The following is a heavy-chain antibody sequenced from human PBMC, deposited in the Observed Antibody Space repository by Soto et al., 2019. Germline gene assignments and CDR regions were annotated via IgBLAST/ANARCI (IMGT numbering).Heavy chain of an antibody. CDR3: ARDRRWFGDADDYDAFDI. V-gene: IGHV4-59*01. Sequence: SETLSLTCTVSGGSISSYYWSWIRQPPGKGLEWIGYIYYSGSTNYNPSLKSRVTISVDTSKNQFSLKLSSVTAADTAVYYCARDRRWFGDADDYDAFDIWGQGTMVTVSS. J-gene: IGHJ3*02. CDR2: IYYSGST. CDR1: GGSISSYY. D-gene: IGHD3-10*01.